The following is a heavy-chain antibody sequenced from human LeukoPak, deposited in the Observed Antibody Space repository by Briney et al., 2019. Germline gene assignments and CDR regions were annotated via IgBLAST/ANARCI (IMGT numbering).Heavy chain of an antibody. D-gene: IGHD2-2*01. J-gene: IGHJ6*04. V-gene: IGHV4-31*03. Sequence: PSQTLSLTCTVSSASISSGGYYWSWIRQHPGKGLEWIGYIYYSGSTYYNPSLKSRVTISVDTSKNQFSLKLSSVTAADTAMYYCASAVVPAAKDYYGMDVWGKGTTVTVSS. CDR3: ASAVVPAAKDYYGMDV. CDR2: IYYSGST. CDR1: SASISSGGYY.